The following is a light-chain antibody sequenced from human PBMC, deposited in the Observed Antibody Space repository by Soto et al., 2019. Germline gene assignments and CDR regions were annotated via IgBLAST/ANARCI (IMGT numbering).Light chain of an antibody. CDR2: ATS. CDR1: QSIGKF. V-gene: IGKV1-39*01. CDR3: QQSYSTPYT. J-gene: IGKJ2*01. Sequence: DMQMTQSPSSLSASVGDRVTITCRARQSIGKFVNWYQQKPGKAPRLLIYATSSLQSGVPSRFSGSGSGTDFTLTISSLQPEDFATYYCQQSYSTPYTFGQGTKLEI.